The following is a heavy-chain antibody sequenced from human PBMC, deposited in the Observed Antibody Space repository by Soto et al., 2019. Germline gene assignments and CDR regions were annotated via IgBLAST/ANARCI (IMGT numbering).Heavy chain of an antibody. CDR1: GFSVSSYS. CDR3: ARGLAGGFDY. CDR2: ISSTSSYI. D-gene: IGHD6-19*01. Sequence: PGGSLRLSCAASSGFSVSSYSMNWVRQAPGKGLEWVSFISSTSSYIYYADSVKGRFTVSRDNAKNSLYLQMNSLRAEDTAVYYCARGLAGGFDYWGQGTQVTVSS. J-gene: IGHJ4*02. V-gene: IGHV3-21*01.